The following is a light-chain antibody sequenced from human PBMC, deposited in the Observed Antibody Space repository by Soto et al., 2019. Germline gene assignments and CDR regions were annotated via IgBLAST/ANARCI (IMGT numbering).Light chain of an antibody. CDR1: SSNIGAGYD. J-gene: IGLJ1*01. V-gene: IGLV1-40*01. CDR2: VNS. CDR3: QSYDSSLSGYV. Sequence: QAVVTQPPSVSGAPGQRVTISRTGGSSNIGAGYDIHWYQQLPGTAPKLLIYVNSNRPSGVPDRFSGSKSGTSASLAITGLQAEDEADYYCQSYDSSLSGYVFGTGTKLTVL.